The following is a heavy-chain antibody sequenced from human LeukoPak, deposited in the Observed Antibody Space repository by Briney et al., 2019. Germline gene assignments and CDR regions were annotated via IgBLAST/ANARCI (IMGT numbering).Heavy chain of an antibody. D-gene: IGHD2-15*01. CDR3: ARDPDCSGGSCYGPFDY. V-gene: IGHV3-7*01. Sequence: GGSLRLSCAASGFTFSDYYMSWIRQAPGKGLEWVANIKQDGSEKYYVDSVKGRFTISRDNAKNSLYLQMNSLRAEDTAVYYCARDPDCSGGSCYGPFDYWGQGTLVTVSS. CDR1: GFTFSDYY. CDR2: IKQDGSEK. J-gene: IGHJ4*02.